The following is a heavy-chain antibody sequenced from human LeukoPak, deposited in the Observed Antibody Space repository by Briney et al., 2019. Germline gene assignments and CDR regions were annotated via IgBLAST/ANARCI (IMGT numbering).Heavy chain of an antibody. CDR1: GGSISSYY. Sequence: SETLSLTCTVSGGSISSYYWTWIRQPPGKGLEWIGYMYYSGSTYYNPSLKSRVTMSVDTSKNQFSLKLSSVTAADAAVYYCARDDGYYWGQGTLVTVSS. J-gene: IGHJ4*02. CDR3: ARDDGYY. CDR2: MYYSGST. V-gene: IGHV4-59*12.